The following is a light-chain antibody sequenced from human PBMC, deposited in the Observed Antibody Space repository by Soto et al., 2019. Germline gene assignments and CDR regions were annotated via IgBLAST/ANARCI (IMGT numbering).Light chain of an antibody. V-gene: IGKV1-5*01. Sequence: DIQMTQSPSTLSASVGDRVTITCRASQSISNRLAWYQQKPGKAPKVLIYDASNRATGIPARFSASGSGTDFTLTITSLEPEDFAVYYCQQRRNWPRTFGQGTKVDIK. CDR2: DAS. CDR1: QSISNR. CDR3: QQRRNWPRT. J-gene: IGKJ1*01.